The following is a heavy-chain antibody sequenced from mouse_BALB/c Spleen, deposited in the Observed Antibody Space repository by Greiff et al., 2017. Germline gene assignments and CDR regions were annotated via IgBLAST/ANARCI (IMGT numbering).Heavy chain of an antibody. J-gene: IGHJ3*01. D-gene: IGHD2-4*01. CDR2: IWAGGST. CDR3: ARYYDYAWFAY. Sequence: VQGVESGPGLVAPSQSLSITCTVSGFSLTSYGVHWVRQPPGKGLEWLGVIWAGGSTNYNSALMSRLSISKDNSKSQVFLKMNSLQTDDTAMYYCARYYDYAWFAYWGQGTLVTVSA. V-gene: IGHV2-9*02. CDR1: GFSLTSYG.